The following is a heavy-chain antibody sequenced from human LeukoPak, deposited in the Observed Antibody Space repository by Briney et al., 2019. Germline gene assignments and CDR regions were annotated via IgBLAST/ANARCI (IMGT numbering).Heavy chain of an antibody. Sequence: PGGSLTPSCAASGFTFSRYCMKCVRPAPGKGLEWVSSIRSSGGRIRYAGSVKGPLTIPRDNAKSSLFLRMNSLRAEDTAVYYCARDLPTGYSSGWHSVWGQGTLVTVSS. CDR2: IRSSGGRI. V-gene: IGHV3-21*01. CDR1: GFTFSRYC. D-gene: IGHD6-19*01. J-gene: IGHJ4*02. CDR3: ARDLPTGYSSGWHSV.